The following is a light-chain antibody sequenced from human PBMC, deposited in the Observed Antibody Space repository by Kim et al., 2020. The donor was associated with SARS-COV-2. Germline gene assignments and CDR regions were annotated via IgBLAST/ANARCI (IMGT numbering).Light chain of an antibody. J-gene: IGKJ1*01. CDR3: QQYNDWPPAT. CDR1: QNVRSN. Sequence: SPGERATLSCRASQNVRSNLAWYRQIPGQAPRLLIYGASARATGIPARFSGSGSGTEFTLTISSLQSEDFDSYYCQQYNDWPPATFGQGTKVDIK. V-gene: IGKV3-15*01. CDR2: GAS.